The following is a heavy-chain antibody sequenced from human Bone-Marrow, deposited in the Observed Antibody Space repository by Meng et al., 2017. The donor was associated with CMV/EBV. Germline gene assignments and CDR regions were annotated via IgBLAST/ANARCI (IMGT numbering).Heavy chain of an antibody. CDR1: GFTFGIYA. V-gene: IGHV3-23*01. Sequence: GVLKISCAASGFTFGIYAMSWVRQAPGKGLEWVSAISGSGGSTHYADSVKGRFIISRDNSKNTLYVQMNSLRAEDTAVYYCAKDEIPYYHDGGGVYWGQGTLVTVSS. J-gene: IGHJ4*02. D-gene: IGHD3-22*01. CDR2: ISGSGGST. CDR3: AKDEIPYYHDGGGVY.